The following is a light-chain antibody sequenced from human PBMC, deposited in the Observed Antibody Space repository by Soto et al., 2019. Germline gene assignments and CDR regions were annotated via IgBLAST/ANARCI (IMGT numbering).Light chain of an antibody. J-gene: IGLJ1*01. CDR2: DVS. Sequence: QSVLTQPASVSGSPGQSITISCTGTSSDVGGYNFVSWYQQHPGKAPKLLIYDVSDRPSGVSNRFSGSKSGNTASLTISGLQAEDEADYYCSSYTISSTYVFGTGTQLTVL. CDR1: SSDVGGYNF. CDR3: SSYTISSTYV. V-gene: IGLV2-14*01.